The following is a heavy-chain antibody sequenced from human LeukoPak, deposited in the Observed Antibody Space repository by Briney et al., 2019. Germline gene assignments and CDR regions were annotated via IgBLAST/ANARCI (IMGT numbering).Heavy chain of an antibody. Sequence: SETLSLTCTVSGGSISSYYWSWIRQPPGKGLEWIGYIYDTGSTNYNPSLKSRVTMSVDTSKSQFSLNLSSMTAADTAVYYCARLPRFYYDSSGYYSSFDYWGQGTLVTVSS. CDR1: GGSISSYY. D-gene: IGHD3-22*01. CDR3: ARLPRFYYDSSGYYSSFDY. CDR2: IYDTGST. V-gene: IGHV4-59*08. J-gene: IGHJ4*02.